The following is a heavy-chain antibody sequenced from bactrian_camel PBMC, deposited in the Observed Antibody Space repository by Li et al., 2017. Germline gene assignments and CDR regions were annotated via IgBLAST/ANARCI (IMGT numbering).Heavy chain of an antibody. CDR3: AAGFRALDDDCYVGSLYTDFAY. CDR1: GYTYNRTC. D-gene: IGHD3*01. V-gene: IGHV3S63*01. J-gene: IGHJ6*01. Sequence: HVQLVESGGGSVQAGGSLRLSCAASGYTYNRTCRAWLRQATGKEREGGARIATGSGNTSYADSVKGRFTISQVNAKNTVYLQMNSLKPEDTAMYYCAAGFRALDDDCYVGSLYTDFAYWGQGTQVTVS. CDR2: IATGSGNT.